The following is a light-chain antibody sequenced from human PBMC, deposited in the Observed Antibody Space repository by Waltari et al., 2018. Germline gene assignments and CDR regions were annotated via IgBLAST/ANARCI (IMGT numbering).Light chain of an antibody. CDR1: QSVSSSY. Sequence: EIVLTQSPGTLSLSPGERATLSCRASQSVSSSYLAWYQQKPGQAPRLLIYGASSRATGIPDRFSGSGSGTDLTLTISRLEPEDFAVYYCQQYGSSPFTFDPGTKVDIK. CDR2: GAS. J-gene: IGKJ3*01. CDR3: QQYGSSPFT. V-gene: IGKV3-20*01.